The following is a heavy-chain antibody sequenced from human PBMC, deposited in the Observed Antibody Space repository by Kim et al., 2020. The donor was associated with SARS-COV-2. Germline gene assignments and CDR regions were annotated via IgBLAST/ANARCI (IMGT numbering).Heavy chain of an antibody. D-gene: IGHD6-13*01. V-gene: IGHV4-39*01. CDR1: GGSISSSSYY. CDR2: IYYSGST. J-gene: IGHJ4*02. CDR3: ARRIAAAGTYY. Sequence: SETLSLTCTVSGGSISSSSYYWGWIRQPPGKGLEWIGSIYYSGSTYYNPSLKSRVTISVDTSKNQFSLKLSSVTAADTAVYYCARRIAAAGTYYWGQGTLVTVSS.